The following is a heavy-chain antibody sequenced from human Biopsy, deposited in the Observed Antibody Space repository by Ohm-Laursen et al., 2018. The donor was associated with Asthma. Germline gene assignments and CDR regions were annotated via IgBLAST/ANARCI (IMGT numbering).Heavy chain of an antibody. J-gene: IGHJ2*01. V-gene: IGHV4-61*08. CDR1: GDAMSTSGYY. Sequence: TLSLTWIVSGDAMSTSGYYWSWIRQPPGKGLAWVSYISYSGSTDYNPSLKSRLTISMDTSKNQFSLKLSSVTAADTAVYYCARVPTTLRYFDLWGRGTLVTVSS. D-gene: IGHD2-15*01. CDR3: ARVPTTLRYFDL. CDR2: ISYSGST.